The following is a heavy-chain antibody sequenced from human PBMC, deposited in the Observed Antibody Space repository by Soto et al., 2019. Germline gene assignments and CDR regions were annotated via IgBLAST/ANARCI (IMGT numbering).Heavy chain of an antibody. D-gene: IGHD6-6*01. V-gene: IGHV1-2*02. CDR2: INPDSGGT. CDR3: ARRLRPRYSSSPTSFAP. Sequence: AAVKCSCKASGYTFTVYYMHWVRQAPGQGLEWMGWINPDSGGTNYAQKFQGRVTMTRDTSISTAYMALSRLRSDDRAVYYCARRLRPRYSSSPTSFAPWGQGTLVTVSS. J-gene: IGHJ5*02. CDR1: GYTFTVYY.